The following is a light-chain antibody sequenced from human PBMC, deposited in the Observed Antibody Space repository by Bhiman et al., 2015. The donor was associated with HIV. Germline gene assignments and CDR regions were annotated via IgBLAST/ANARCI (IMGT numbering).Light chain of an antibody. V-gene: IGLV1-51*01. CDR3: GAWDSSLSAGEV. CDR1: ASNIGKNF. CDR2: DND. J-gene: IGLJ1*01. Sequence: QSVLTQSPSVSAAPGQRVTISCSGNASNIGKNFVSWYQQFPGTAPKLLIYDNDKRPSGIPDRFSGSKSDTSASLGITGLQTGDEAHYYCGAWDSSLSAGEVFGTGTKVTVL.